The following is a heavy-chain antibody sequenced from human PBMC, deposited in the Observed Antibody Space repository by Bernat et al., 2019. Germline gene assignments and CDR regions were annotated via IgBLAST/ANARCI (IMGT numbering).Heavy chain of an antibody. CDR1: GFTFGDYA. J-gene: IGHJ4*02. CDR2: IRSKAYGGTT. CDR3: TREGGAARPVDGKTDY. V-gene: IGHV3-49*03. D-gene: IGHD6-6*01. Sequence: EVQLVESGGGLVQPGRSLRLSCTASGFTFGDYAMSWFRQAPGKGLAWVGFIRSKAYGGTTEYAASVKGRFTISRDDSKSIAYLQMNSLKTEDTAVYYCTREGGAARPVDGKTDYWGQGTLVTVSS.